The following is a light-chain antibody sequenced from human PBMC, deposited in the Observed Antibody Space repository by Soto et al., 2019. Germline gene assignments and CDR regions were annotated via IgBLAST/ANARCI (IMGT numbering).Light chain of an antibody. J-gene: IGKJ4*01. V-gene: IGKV3-20*01. CDR2: GAS. CDR1: QSVRSNY. CDR3: QQYGSSPLT. Sequence: EIVLTQSPVTLSLSPGERATLSCRASQSVRSNYLAWYQQKPGQAPRLLIYGASSKATGIPDRFSGSGSGTDFTLTISRLEPEDFAIYYCQQYGSSPLTFGGGTKVDIK.